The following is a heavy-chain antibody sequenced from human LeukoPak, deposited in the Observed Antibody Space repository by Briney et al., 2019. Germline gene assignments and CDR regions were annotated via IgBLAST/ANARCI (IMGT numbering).Heavy chain of an antibody. D-gene: IGHD3-3*01. CDR2: INHSGST. Sequence: SETLSLTCAVYGGSFSGYYWSWIRQPPGKGLEWIGEINHSGSTNYNPSLKSRVTISVDTSKNQFSLKLSSVTAADTAVYYCARGAYYDFWSGYPKYNWFDPWGQGTLATVSS. CDR1: GGSFSGYY. CDR3: ARGAYYDFWSGYPKYNWFDP. J-gene: IGHJ5*02. V-gene: IGHV4-34*01.